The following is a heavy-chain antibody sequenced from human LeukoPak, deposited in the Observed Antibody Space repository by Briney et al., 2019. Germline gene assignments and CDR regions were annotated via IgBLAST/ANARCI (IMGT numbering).Heavy chain of an antibody. CDR2: TYYRSKWYN. V-gene: IGHV6-1*01. CDR1: GDSVSSNSAA. CDR3: ARLYCSSTCCFNDAFDI. D-gene: IGHD2-2*01. Sequence: SQTLSLTCAISGDSVSSNSAAWNWIRQSPSRGLEWLGRTYYRSKWYNDYAVSVKSRITINPDTSKSLFSLQLNSVTPEDTAVYYCARLYCSSTCCFNDAFDIWGQGTMVTVSS. J-gene: IGHJ3*02.